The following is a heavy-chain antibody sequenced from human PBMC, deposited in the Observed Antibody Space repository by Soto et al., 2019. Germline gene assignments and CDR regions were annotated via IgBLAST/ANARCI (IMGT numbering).Heavy chain of an antibody. Sequence: ASVKVSCKASGYTFTSNARHWVRQAPGQRLEWMGWINAGNGNTKYSQKFQGRVTITRDTSASTAYMELSSLRSEDTAVYYCARELGSSGGFDPWGQGTLVTVSS. J-gene: IGHJ5*02. D-gene: IGHD1-26*01. CDR1: GYTFTSNA. V-gene: IGHV1-3*01. CDR3: ARELGSSGGFDP. CDR2: INAGNGNT.